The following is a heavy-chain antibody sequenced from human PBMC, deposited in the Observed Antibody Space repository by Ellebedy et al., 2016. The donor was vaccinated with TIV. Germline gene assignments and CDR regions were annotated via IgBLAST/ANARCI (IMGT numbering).Heavy chain of an antibody. Sequence: GESLKISCAASGFTFSSYWMHWVRQAPGKGLEWVSGINSGGSTYYADSVKGRFTISRDNSKNTLYLQMNSLRAEDTAVYYCGRDGVWGGDYWGQGTLVTVSS. V-gene: IGHV3-53*01. CDR3: GRDGVWGGDY. CDR1: GFTFSSYW. J-gene: IGHJ4*02. D-gene: IGHD2-8*01. CDR2: INSGGST.